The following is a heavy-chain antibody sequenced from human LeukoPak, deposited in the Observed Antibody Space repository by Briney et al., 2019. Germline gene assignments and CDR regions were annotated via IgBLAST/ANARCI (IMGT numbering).Heavy chain of an antibody. V-gene: IGHV3-11*01. J-gene: IGHJ6*02. D-gene: IGHD6-13*01. CDR3: AREIAWASIAAAGTVAPDDV. CDR1: GFTFSDYY. CDR2: ISSRGSTI. Sequence: GGSLRLSCAASGFTFSDYYMSWIRQAPGKGLEWVSYISSRGSTIYYADSVKGRFTISRDNAKNSLYLQMNSLRAEDTAVYYCAREIAWASIAAAGTVAPDDVWGQGTTVTVSS.